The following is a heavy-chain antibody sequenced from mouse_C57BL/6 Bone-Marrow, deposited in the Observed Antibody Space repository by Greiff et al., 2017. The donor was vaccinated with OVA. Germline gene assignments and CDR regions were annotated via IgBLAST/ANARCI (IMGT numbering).Heavy chain of an antibody. CDR3: ARYGGSSLSAMDY. Sequence: EVKLMESGPGLAKPSQTLSLTCSVTGYSITSDYWNWIRKFPGNKLEYMGYISYSGSTYYTPSLKSRISITRDTSKNQYYLQLNSVTTEDTATYYGARYGGSSLSAMDYWGQGTSVTVSS. D-gene: IGHD1-1*01. J-gene: IGHJ4*01. CDR1: GYSITSDY. CDR2: ISYSGST. V-gene: IGHV3-8*01.